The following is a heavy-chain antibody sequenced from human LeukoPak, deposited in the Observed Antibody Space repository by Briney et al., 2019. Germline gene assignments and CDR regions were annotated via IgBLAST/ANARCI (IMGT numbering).Heavy chain of an antibody. J-gene: IGHJ4*02. CDR2: MSPNSGNT. D-gene: IGHD7-27*01. Sequence: EASVKVSCKASGYTFTSYDINWVRQATGQGPEWMGWMSPNSGNTGYAQKFQGRVTMTRSTSMSTAYVELSSLRSEDTAVYYCARGPPNWGYDYWGQGTLVTVSS. V-gene: IGHV1-8*01. CDR3: ARGPPNWGYDY. CDR1: GYTFTSYD.